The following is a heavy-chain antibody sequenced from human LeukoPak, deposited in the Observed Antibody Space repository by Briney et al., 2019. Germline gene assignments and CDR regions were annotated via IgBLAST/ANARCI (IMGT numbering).Heavy chain of an antibody. CDR2: VYYNGNT. Sequence: SETLSLTCTLSGGSIIVYYSSWIPQPPRKGLEWICYVYYNGNTYYNPPSESRITISLETSKNQFSLKLSSVPTADAPMYYCARVMDNWNLGHHFDYWGQGSLVTVSS. CDR1: GGSIIVYY. V-gene: IGHV4-59*01. CDR3: ARVMDNWNLGHHFDY. D-gene: IGHD1-20*01. J-gene: IGHJ4*02.